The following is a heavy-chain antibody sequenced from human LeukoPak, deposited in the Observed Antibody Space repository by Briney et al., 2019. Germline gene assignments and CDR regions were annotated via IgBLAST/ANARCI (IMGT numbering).Heavy chain of an antibody. D-gene: IGHD3-22*01. CDR2: IIPIFGTA. V-gene: IGHV1-69*05. CDR1: GGTFSSYA. Sequence: ASVKVSCKASGGTFSSYAISWVRQAPGQGLEWMGGIIPIFGTANYAQKFQGRVTITTDESTSTAYMELSSLRSEDTAVYYCARGTRNYYDSSGYYDYWGQGTLVTVSS. CDR3: ARGTRNYYDSSGYYDY. J-gene: IGHJ4*02.